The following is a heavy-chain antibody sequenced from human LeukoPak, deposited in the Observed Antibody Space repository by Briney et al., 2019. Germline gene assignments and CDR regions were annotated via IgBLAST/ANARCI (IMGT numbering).Heavy chain of an antibody. V-gene: IGHV3-7*04. CDR1: GFTFSSYW. D-gene: IGHD5-18*01. CDR3: ARGHLGYSYVIGAFDI. J-gene: IGHJ3*02. CDR2: IKQDGSEK. Sequence: GGSLRLSCAASGFTFSSYWMSWVRQAPGKGLEWVANIKQDGSEKYYVDSVKGRFTISRDNAKNSLYLQMNSLRAEDTAVYYCARGHLGYSYVIGAFDIWGQGTMVTVSS.